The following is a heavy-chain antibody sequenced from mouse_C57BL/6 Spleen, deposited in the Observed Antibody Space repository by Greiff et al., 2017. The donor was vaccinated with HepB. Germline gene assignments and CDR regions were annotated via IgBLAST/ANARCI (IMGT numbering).Heavy chain of an antibody. CDR1: GYTFTDYY. CDR3: ARGWGNYVLDY. J-gene: IGHJ2*01. Sequence: EVQLQQSGPVLVKPGASVKMSCKASGYTFTDYYMNWVKQSHGKSLEWIGVINPYNGGTSYNQKFKGKATLTVDKSSSTAYMELNSLTSEDSAVYYCARGWGNYVLDYWGQGTTLTVSS. CDR2: INPYNGGT. D-gene: IGHD2-1*01. V-gene: IGHV1-19*01.